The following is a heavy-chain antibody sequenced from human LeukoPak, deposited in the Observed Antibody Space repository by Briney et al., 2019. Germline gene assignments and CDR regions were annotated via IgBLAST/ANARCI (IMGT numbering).Heavy chain of an antibody. CDR2: IYHSGST. Sequence: SETLSLTCAVSGGSISSSNWWSWVRQPPGKGLEWIGEIYHSGSTNYNPSLKSRVTISIDTSKNQFSLKLRSVTAADTAMYYCARESIAVALNWFDPWGQGTLVTVSS. D-gene: IGHD6-19*01. CDR3: ARESIAVALNWFDP. V-gene: IGHV4-4*02. J-gene: IGHJ5*02. CDR1: GGSISSSNW.